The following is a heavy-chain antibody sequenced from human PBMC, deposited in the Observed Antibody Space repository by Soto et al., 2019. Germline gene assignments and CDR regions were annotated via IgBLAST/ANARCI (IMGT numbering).Heavy chain of an antibody. CDR2: IYYSGST. Sequence: KPSETLSLTCTVSGGSVSSGSYYWSWIRQPPGKGLEWIGYIYYSGSTNYNPSLKSRATISVDTSKNQFSLKLSSVTAADTAVYYCVQSDSSGRAGVWYFDYWGQGTLVTVSS. V-gene: IGHV4-61*01. J-gene: IGHJ4*02. D-gene: IGHD3-22*01. CDR3: VQSDSSGRAGVWYFDY. CDR1: GGSVSSGSYY.